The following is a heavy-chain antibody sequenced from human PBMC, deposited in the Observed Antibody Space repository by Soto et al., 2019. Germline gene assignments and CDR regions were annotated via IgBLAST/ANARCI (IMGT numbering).Heavy chain of an antibody. Sequence: PSETLSLTCTVSGGSISSYYWSWIRQPPGKGLEWIGYIYYSGSTNYNPSLKSRVTISVDTSKNQFSLKLSSVTAADTAVYYCARDRGSWLLYAFDIWGQGTMVTVS. CDR3: ARDRGSWLLYAFDI. CDR2: IYYSGST. V-gene: IGHV4-59*01. D-gene: IGHD6-13*01. J-gene: IGHJ3*02. CDR1: GGSISSYY.